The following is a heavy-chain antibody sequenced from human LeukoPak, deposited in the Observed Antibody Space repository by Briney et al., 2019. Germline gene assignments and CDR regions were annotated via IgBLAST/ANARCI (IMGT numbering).Heavy chain of an antibody. V-gene: IGHV1-69*13. CDR3: ARDLEPQSYYYYGMDV. CDR2: IIPIFGTA. Sequence: SVKVSCKASGGTFSSYAISWVRQAPGQGLKWMGGIIPIFGTANYAQKFQGRVTITADESTSTAYMELSSLRSEDTAVYYCARDLEPQSYYYYGMDVWGQGTTVTVSS. CDR1: GGTFSSYA. J-gene: IGHJ6*02. D-gene: IGHD1-1*01.